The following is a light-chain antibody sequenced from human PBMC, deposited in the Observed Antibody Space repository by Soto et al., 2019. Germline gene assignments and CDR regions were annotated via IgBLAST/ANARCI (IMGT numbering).Light chain of an antibody. Sequence: DIVMTQSPLSLPVTPGEPASSCCRSSQSLLHSNGYNYLDWYLQKPGQSPQLLIYLGSNRASGVPDRFSGSGSGTDFTLKISRVEAEDVGVYYCMQALQTPLTFGGGTKV. J-gene: IGKJ4*01. CDR3: MQALQTPLT. V-gene: IGKV2-28*01. CDR1: QSLLHSNGYNY. CDR2: LGS.